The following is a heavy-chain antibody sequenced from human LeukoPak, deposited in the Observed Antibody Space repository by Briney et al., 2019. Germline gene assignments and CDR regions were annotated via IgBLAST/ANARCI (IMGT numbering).Heavy chain of an antibody. CDR3: AINGGGDSGYGNFDY. Sequence: GGSLRLSCAASGFTFSSYSMNWVRQAPGKGLEWVSSISSISSYIYYADSVKGRFTISRDNAKNSLYLQMNSLRAEDTALYYCAINGGGDSGYGNFDYWGQGTLVTVSS. CDR1: GFTFSSYS. J-gene: IGHJ4*02. CDR2: ISSISSYI. D-gene: IGHD5-12*01. V-gene: IGHV3-21*04.